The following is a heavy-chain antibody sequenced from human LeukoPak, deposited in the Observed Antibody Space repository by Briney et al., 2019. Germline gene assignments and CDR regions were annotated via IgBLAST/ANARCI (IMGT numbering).Heavy chain of an antibody. CDR2: IDPSGGGT. J-gene: IGHJ4*02. Sequence: ASVKVSCKASGFTLSTYYMHWVRQAPGKGLEWMGIIDPSGGGTSYAQEVQGRVTMTSDTSTSTIYMELRSLRSDDTAVYYCARGGDYGDYFEHWGQGTLVTVSS. CDR1: GFTLSTYY. CDR3: ARGGDYGDYFEH. V-gene: IGHV1-46*01. D-gene: IGHD4-17*01.